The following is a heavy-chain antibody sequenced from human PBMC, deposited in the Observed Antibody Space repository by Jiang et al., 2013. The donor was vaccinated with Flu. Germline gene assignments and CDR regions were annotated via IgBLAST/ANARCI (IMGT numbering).Heavy chain of an antibody. CDR3: AKVLSENSGSTNYYFDY. J-gene: IGHJ4*02. D-gene: IGHD6-19*01. CDR2: GST. Sequence: GSTYYADSVKGRFTISRDNSKNTLYLQMNSLRAEDTAVYYCAKVLSENSGSTNYYFDYWGQGTLVTVSS. V-gene: IGHV3-23*01.